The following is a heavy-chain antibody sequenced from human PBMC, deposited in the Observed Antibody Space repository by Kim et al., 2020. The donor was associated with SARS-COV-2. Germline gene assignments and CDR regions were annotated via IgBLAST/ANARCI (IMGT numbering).Heavy chain of an antibody. CDR3: ARGPGRYCGGDCYSLDY. V-gene: IGHV1-46*01. D-gene: IGHD2-21*02. J-gene: IGHJ4*02. Sequence: FQGRVTMTRDTSTSTVYMELSSLRSEDTAVYYCARGPGRYCGGDCYSLDYWGQGTLVTVSS.